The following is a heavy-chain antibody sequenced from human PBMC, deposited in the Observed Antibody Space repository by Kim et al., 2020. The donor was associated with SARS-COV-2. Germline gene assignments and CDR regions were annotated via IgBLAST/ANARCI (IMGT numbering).Heavy chain of an antibody. D-gene: IGHD3-9*01. CDR2: INHSGST. J-gene: IGHJ6*03. Sequence: SETLSLTCAVYGGSFSGYYWSWIRQPPGKGLEWIGEINHSGSTNYNPSLKSRVTISVDTSKNQFSLKLSSVTAADTPVYYGARLRYFDWYMDVWGKGTTV. CDR1: GGSFSGYY. CDR3: ARLRYFDWYMDV. V-gene: IGHV4-34*01.